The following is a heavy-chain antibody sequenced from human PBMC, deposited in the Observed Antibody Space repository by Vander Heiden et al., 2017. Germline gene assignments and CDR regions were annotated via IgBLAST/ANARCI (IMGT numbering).Heavy chain of an antibody. D-gene: IGHD2-2*01. CDR1: GFTPRHYA. CDR2: FDYNSGRV. Sequence: DVQVVESGGGLVQAGRSLRLSCSGSGFTPRHYARHWVRQSPGKGLEWVSGFDYNSGRVDYADSVKGRFTTSGDNAKKSLYLQMDSLRGEDTAVYYCTKDLVPGGADVWGQGTTVTVSS. J-gene: IGHJ6*02. V-gene: IGHV3-9*02. CDR3: TKDLVPGGADV.